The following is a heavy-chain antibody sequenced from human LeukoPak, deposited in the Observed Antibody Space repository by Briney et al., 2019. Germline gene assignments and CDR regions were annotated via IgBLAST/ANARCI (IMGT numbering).Heavy chain of an antibody. Sequence: GGSLRLSCAASGFTFSSYGMHWVRQAPGKGLEWVSLIRDSGETFYADSVKGRFTISRDNSMNTMYLQMNRLRVEDTAVYFCARDRAVTQDWVEFDPWGQGTLVTVSS. V-gene: IGHV3-NL1*01. CDR3: ARDRAVTQDWVEFDP. D-gene: IGHD4-17*01. CDR2: IRDSGET. J-gene: IGHJ5*02. CDR1: GFTFSSYG.